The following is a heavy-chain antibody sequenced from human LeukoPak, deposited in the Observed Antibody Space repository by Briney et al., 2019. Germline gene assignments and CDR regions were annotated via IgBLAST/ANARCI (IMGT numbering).Heavy chain of an antibody. V-gene: IGHV1-69*04. CDR3: ARSRDGYNFYYFDY. CDR2: IIPILGIA. J-gene: IGHJ4*02. Sequence: SVKVSCKASGGTFSSYAISWVRQAPGQGLEWMGRIIPILGIANYAQKFQGRVTITADKSTSTAYMELSSLRSEDTAVYYCARSRDGYNFYYFDYWGQGTLVTASS. D-gene: IGHD5-12*01. CDR1: GGTFSSYA.